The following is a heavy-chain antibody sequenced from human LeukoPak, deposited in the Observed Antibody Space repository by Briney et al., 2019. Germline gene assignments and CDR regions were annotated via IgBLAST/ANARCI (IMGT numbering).Heavy chain of an antibody. J-gene: IGHJ4*02. D-gene: IGHD6-19*01. V-gene: IGHV3-30*18. Sequence: GGSLRLSCAASGFTFSSYGMHWVRQAPGKGLEWVAVISYDGSNKYYPDSVKGRVTISKDNSKNTLYLQMDSLRAEDTAVYYCAKDLRAVGGPFDYWGQGTLVTVSS. CDR1: GFTFSSYG. CDR3: AKDLRAVGGPFDY. CDR2: ISYDGSNK.